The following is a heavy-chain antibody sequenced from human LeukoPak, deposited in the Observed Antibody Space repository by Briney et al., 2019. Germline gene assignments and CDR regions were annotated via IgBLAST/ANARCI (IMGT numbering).Heavy chain of an antibody. D-gene: IGHD2-21*01. CDR2: ISSNGGST. V-gene: IGHV3-64*04. CDR3: AKDGFLLWRGAFDI. J-gene: IGHJ3*02. Sequence: GGSLRLSCSASGFTFSSYAMHWVRQAPGKGLEYVSAISSNGGSTYYADSVKGRFTISRDNSKNTLWLQMNSLRAEDTAVYYCAKDGFLLWRGAFDIWGQGTMVTVSS. CDR1: GFTFSSYA.